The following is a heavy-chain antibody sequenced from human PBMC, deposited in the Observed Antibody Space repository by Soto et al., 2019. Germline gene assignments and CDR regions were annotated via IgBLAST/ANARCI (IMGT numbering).Heavy chain of an antibody. D-gene: IGHD3-16*01. Sequence: QVQLVQSGAEVKKPGSSVKVSCKASGGTSNRYAFSWVRQAPGQGLEWMGGSIPIFGTANYAQKFQGRDTITADESTSTGYMELSRLRSDDTATYYCATGRGSGGFDSWGQGTQVIVSS. V-gene: IGHV1-69*01. CDR1: GGTSNRYA. J-gene: IGHJ4*02. CDR3: ATGRGSGGFDS. CDR2: SIPIFGTA.